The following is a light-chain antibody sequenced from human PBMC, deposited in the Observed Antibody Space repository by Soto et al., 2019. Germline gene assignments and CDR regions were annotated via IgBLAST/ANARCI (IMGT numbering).Light chain of an antibody. CDR3: SSYTSSSTWV. Sequence: QSALTQPASVSGSPGQSIAISCTGTNSDVGGYNYVSWYQQHPGNAPKVLIYDVTNRPSGVSNRFSGSKSGNMASLTISGLQAEDEADYYCSSYTSSSTWVFGGGTQLTVL. CDR1: NSDVGGYNY. V-gene: IGLV2-14*03. J-gene: IGLJ3*02. CDR2: DVT.